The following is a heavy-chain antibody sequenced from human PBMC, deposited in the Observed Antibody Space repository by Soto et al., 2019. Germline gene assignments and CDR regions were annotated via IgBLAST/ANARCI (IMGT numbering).Heavy chain of an antibody. V-gene: IGHV3-48*01. CDR2: ISSSGSTF. CDR1: GFTFSTYS. D-gene: IGHD3-22*01. J-gene: IGHJ4*02. CDR3: ARESFDSSANRRDYYFDY. Sequence: EVQLVESGGGLVQPGGSLRLSCAASGFTFSTYSMNWVRQAQGKGLEWVSYISSSGSTFYYADSVKGRFTISRDNAMKSLSLQMNSLRAEDTAVYYCARESFDSSANRRDYYFDYWGQGTLVIVSS.